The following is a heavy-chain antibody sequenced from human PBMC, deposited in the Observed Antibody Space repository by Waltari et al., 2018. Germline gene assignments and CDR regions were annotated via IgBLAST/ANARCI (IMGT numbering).Heavy chain of an antibody. CDR1: GYSISSGYY. D-gene: IGHD1-26*01. V-gene: IGHV4-38-2*01. J-gene: IGHJ6*02. Sequence: QVQLQESGPGLVKPSETLSLTCAVSGYSISSGYYWGWIRQTPGKGLEWIGSIYHSGSTYYNPSLKSRVTISVDTSKNQFSLKLSSVTAADTAVYYCARGSRMGIYYYYYYGMDVWGQGTTVTVSS. CDR2: IYHSGST. CDR3: ARGSRMGIYYYYYYGMDV.